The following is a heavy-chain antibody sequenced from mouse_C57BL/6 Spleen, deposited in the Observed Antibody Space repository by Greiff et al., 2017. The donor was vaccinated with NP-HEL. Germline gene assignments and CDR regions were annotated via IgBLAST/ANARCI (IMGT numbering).Heavy chain of an antibody. CDR2: ISSGGSYT. V-gene: IGHV5-6*02. D-gene: IGHD2-4*01. CDR1: GFTFSSYG. Sequence: EVKVVESGGDLVKPGGSLKLSCAASGFTFSSYGMSWVRQTPDKRLEWVATISSGGSYTYYPDSVKGRFTISRDNAKNTLYLQMSSLKSEDTAMYYCARRFDYDATGYYAMDYWGQGTSVTVSS. CDR3: ARRFDYDATGYYAMDY. J-gene: IGHJ4*01.